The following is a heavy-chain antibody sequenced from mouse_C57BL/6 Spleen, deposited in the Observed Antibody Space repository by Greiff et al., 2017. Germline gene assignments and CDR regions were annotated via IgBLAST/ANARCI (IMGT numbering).Heavy chain of an antibody. CDR2: IDPSDSET. CDR1: GYTFTSYW. Sequence: QVQLQQPGAELVRPGSSVKLSCKASGYTFTSYWMHWVKQRPIQGLEWIGNIDPSDSETHYNQKFKDKATLTVDKSSSTAYMQLSSLTSEDSAVYYCARGVRDYDEGVYFDYWGQGTTLTVSS. J-gene: IGHJ2*01. CDR3: ARGVRDYDEGVYFDY. V-gene: IGHV1-52*01. D-gene: IGHD2-4*01.